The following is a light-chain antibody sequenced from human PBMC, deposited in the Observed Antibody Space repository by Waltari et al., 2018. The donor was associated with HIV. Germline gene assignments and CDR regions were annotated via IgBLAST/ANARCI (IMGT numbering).Light chain of an antibody. CDR3: CSYAGSYTLV. V-gene: IGLV2-11*01. Sequence: QSALTQPRSVSGSPGQSVTISCTGTSSDVGGWKYVSWYHQHPAKAPKLMIYNVTKRPSGVPDRFSGSKSVNTASLTISGLEAEDEADYYCCSYAGSYTLVFGGGTKLTVL. CDR1: SSDVGGWKY. CDR2: NVT. J-gene: IGLJ3*02.